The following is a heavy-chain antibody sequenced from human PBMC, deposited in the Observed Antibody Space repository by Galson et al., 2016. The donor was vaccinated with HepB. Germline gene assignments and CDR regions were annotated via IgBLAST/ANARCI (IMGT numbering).Heavy chain of an antibody. J-gene: IGHJ4*02. Sequence: SLRLSCAASGFSVSSNYLSWVRQVPGKGLEWVSVIYSRGNAYYADSVKGRFTLSRDSSKNTLYLQMESLKAEDTAMYYCVRSPPGSGYFLLFYFEYWGQGTPVTVSS. D-gene: IGHD3-3*01. CDR2: IYSRGNA. V-gene: IGHV3-53*01. CDR3: VRSPPGSGYFLLFYFEY. CDR1: GFSVSSNY.